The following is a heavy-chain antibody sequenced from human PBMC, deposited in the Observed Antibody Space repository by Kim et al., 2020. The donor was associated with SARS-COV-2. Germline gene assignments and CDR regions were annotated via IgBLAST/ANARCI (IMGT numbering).Heavy chain of an antibody. Sequence: SETLSLTCTVSGGSISSGGYYWSWIRQHPGKGLEWIGYIYYSGSTYYNPSLKSRVTISVDTSKNQFSLKLSSVTAADTAVYYCARRQVWFGELNNWFDPWGQGTLVTVSS. CDR2: IYYSGST. V-gene: IGHV4-31*03. D-gene: IGHD3-10*01. CDR1: GGSISSGGYY. CDR3: ARRQVWFGELNNWFDP. J-gene: IGHJ5*02.